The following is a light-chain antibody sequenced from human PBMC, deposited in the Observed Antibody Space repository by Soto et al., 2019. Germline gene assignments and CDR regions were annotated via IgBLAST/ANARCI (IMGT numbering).Light chain of an antibody. Sequence: DIQMTQSPSSLSASVGDRVTITCRASQSISSYLNWYQQKPGKAPKLLIYAASSLQSGVPSRFSVSGSGTDFTLTISSRQPEDFATYYCQQSYSTPPGFTFGPGTKVDIK. J-gene: IGKJ3*01. CDR1: QSISSY. V-gene: IGKV1-39*01. CDR3: QQSYSTPPGFT. CDR2: AAS.